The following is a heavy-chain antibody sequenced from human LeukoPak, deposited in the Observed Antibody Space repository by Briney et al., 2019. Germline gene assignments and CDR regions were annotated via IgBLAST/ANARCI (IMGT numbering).Heavy chain of an antibody. CDR3: ARDLPYYDFWSGTYGMDV. V-gene: IGHV7-4-1*02. CDR1: GYTFTSYA. Sequence: GASVKVSCKASGYTFTSYAMNWVRQAPGQGLEWMGWINTNTGSPTYAQGFTGRFVFSLDTSVSTAYLQISSLKAEDTAVYYCARDLPYYDFWSGTYGMDVWGQGTTVTVSS. CDR2: INTNTGSP. D-gene: IGHD3-3*01. J-gene: IGHJ6*02.